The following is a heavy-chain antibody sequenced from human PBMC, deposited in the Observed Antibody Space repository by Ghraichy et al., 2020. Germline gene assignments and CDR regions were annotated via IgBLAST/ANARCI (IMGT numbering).Heavy chain of an antibody. Sequence: ASVKVSCKASGYTFTGYYMHWVRQAPGQGLEWMGWINPNSGGTNYAQKFQGRVTMTRDTSISTAYMELSRLRSDDTAVYYCARERSAYGERLDAFDIWGQGTMVTVSS. CDR2: INPNSGGT. D-gene: IGHD4-17*01. CDR1: GYTFTGYY. V-gene: IGHV1-2*02. CDR3: ARERSAYGERLDAFDI. J-gene: IGHJ3*02.